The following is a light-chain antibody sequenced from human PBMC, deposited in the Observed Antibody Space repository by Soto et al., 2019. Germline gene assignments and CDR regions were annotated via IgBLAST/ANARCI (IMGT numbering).Light chain of an antibody. J-gene: IGKJ1*01. V-gene: IGKV3-20*01. CDR1: QSISSSY. CDR3: QRYGSSGT. Sequence: EIVLTQSPGTLSSSPGKRATLSCRASQSISSSYLAWYQQKPGQAPRLLIYDASTRATGIPARFSGSGSGTDFTLTISRLEPEDFAVYYCQRYGSSGTFGQGTKVDIK. CDR2: DAS.